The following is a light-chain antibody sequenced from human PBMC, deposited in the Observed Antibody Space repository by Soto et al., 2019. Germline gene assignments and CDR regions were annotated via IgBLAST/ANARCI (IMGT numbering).Light chain of an antibody. V-gene: IGLV2-14*03. Sequence: QSALTQPASVSGSPGQSLTISCTGTSSDVGGYNYVSWYQQHPGKAPKLMIYDVSNRPSGISNRFSGSKSGNTASLTISGLQAEDEAAHYCSSYTTSSAPHVVFGGGTKLTVL. CDR1: SSDVGGYNY. CDR2: DVS. J-gene: IGLJ2*01. CDR3: SSYTTSSAPHVV.